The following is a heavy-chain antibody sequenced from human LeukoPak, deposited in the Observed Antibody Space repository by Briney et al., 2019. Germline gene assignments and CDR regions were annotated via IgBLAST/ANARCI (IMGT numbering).Heavy chain of an antibody. V-gene: IGHV3-30-3*01. D-gene: IGHD5-24*01. J-gene: IGHJ4*02. CDR3: ARGQLMPLD. CDR2: IPYDGSNK. CDR1: GFTFSSYA. Sequence: GGSLRLSCAASGFTFSSYAMHWVRQAPGKGLEWVAVIPYDGSNKYYADSVKGRFTISRDNSKNTLYLQMNSLRAEDTAVYYCARGQLMPLDWGQGTLVTVSS.